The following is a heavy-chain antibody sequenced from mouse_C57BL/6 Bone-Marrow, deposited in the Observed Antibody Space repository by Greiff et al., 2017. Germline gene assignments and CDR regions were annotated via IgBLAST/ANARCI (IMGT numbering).Heavy chain of an antibody. CDR3: ARDYGAFDAY. CDR1: GFTFSSYA. D-gene: IGHD1-2*01. CDR2: ISDGGSYT. V-gene: IGHV5-4*01. Sequence: EVKVVESGGGLVKPGGSLKLSCAASGFTFSSYAMSWVRQTPEKRLEWVATISDGGSYTYYPDNVKGRFTISRDNAKNNLYLQMSHLRSEDTAMYYCARDYGAFDAYWGQGTLVTVSA. J-gene: IGHJ3*01.